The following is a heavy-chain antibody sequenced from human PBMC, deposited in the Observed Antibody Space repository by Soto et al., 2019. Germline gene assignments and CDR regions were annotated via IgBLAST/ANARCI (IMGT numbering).Heavy chain of an antibody. D-gene: IGHD2-2*01. CDR1: GFTFSSYG. CDR2: ISYDGSNK. Sequence: GGSLRLSCAASGFTFSSYGMHWVRQAPGKGLEWVAVISYDGSNKYYADSVKGRFTISRDNSKNTLYLQMNSLRAEDTAVYYCAKDGNGVVVPAAIHYYYYYMDVWGKGTTVTVSS. CDR3: AKDGNGVVVPAAIHYYYYYMDV. V-gene: IGHV3-30*18. J-gene: IGHJ6*03.